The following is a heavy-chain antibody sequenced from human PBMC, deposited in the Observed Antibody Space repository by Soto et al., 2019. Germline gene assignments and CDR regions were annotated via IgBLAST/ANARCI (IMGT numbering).Heavy chain of an antibody. Sequence: QVQLVESGGGVVQPGKSLRLSCVYSGFTLSPYSLHWVRQPPGKGLEWVAVISRDGGSEYYADSVRGRFTISRDHSKSTLYLEMNSLRTEDTAVYFGARDGGFGELSPRTNYYYGMDVWGRGTTVTVSS. CDR3: ARDGGFGELSPRTNYYYGMDV. J-gene: IGHJ6*02. D-gene: IGHD3-10*01. CDR2: ISRDGGSE. V-gene: IGHV3-30*04. CDR1: GFTLSPYS.